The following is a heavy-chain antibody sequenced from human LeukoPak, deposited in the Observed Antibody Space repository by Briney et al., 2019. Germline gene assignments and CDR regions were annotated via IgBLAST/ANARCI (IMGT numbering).Heavy chain of an antibody. D-gene: IGHD4-17*01. CDR1: GGSISSGSYY. J-gene: IGHJ5*02. Sequence: TASQTLSLTCTVSGGSISSGSYYWSWIRQPAGKGLEWIGRIYTSGSTNYNPSLKCRVTISVDTSKNQFSLKLSSVTAADTAVYYCARDGTVNRFDPWGQGTLVTVSS. CDR2: IYTSGST. V-gene: IGHV4-61*02. CDR3: ARDGTVNRFDP.